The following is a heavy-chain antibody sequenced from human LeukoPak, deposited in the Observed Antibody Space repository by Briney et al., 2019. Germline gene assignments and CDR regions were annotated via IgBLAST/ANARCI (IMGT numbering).Heavy chain of an antibody. CDR2: IYTSRST. CDR1: GGSISSYY. V-gene: IGHV4-4*07. Sequence: KPSETLSLTCTVSGGSISSYYWSWIRQPAGKGLEWIGRIYTSRSTNYNPSLKSRVTISVDKSKNQFSLKLSSVTAADTAVYYCAREPQPYYDFWSGRNRFDPWGQGTLVTVSS. J-gene: IGHJ5*02. CDR3: AREPQPYYDFWSGRNRFDP. D-gene: IGHD3-3*01.